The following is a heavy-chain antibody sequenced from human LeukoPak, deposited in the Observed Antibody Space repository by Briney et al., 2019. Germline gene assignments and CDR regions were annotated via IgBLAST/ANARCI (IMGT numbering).Heavy chain of an antibody. CDR2: IYSGGST. V-gene: IGHV3-53*01. D-gene: IGHD6-19*01. CDR1: GFTFSNYW. Sequence: PGGSLRLSCAASGFTFSNYWMHWVRQAPGKGLEWVSVIYSGGSTYYADSVKGRFTISRDNSKNTLYLQMNSLRAEDTAVYYCARESVAGYWYFDLWGRGTLVTVSS. CDR3: ARESVAGYWYFDL. J-gene: IGHJ2*01.